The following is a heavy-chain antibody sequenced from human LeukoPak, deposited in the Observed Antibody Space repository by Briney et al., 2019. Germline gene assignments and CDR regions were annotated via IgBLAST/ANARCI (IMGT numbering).Heavy chain of an antibody. Sequence: SQTLSLTCTVSGGSISSGGYYWSWIRQHPGKGLEWIGYIYYSGSTYYNPSLKSRVTISVDTSKNQFSLKLSSVTAADTAVYYCARDWYCSSSICYTDRNWFDPWGQGTLVTVSS. CDR1: GGSISSGGYY. CDR2: IYYSGST. D-gene: IGHD2-2*02. V-gene: IGHV4-31*03. J-gene: IGHJ5*02. CDR3: ARDWYCSSSICYTDRNWFDP.